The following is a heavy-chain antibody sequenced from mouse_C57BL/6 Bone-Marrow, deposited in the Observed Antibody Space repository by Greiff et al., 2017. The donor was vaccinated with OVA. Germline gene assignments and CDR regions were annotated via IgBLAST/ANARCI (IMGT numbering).Heavy chain of an antibody. J-gene: IGHJ1*03. Sequence: VQLKESGAELVRPGASVKLSCTASGFNIKDDYMPWVKQRPEQGLEWIGWIDPENGDTEYASKFQGKATITADTSSNTAYLQLSSLTSEDTAVYYCTTGISHVWGTGTTVTVSS. V-gene: IGHV14-4*01. CDR1: GFNIKDDY. CDR3: TTGISHV. CDR2: IDPENGDT.